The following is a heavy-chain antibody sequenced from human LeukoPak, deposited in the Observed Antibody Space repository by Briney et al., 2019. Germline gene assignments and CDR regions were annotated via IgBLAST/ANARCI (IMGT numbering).Heavy chain of an antibody. D-gene: IGHD1-1*01. V-gene: IGHV4-59*08. J-gene: IGHJ3*02. CDR1: GGSISSYY. CDR2: IYYSGST. Sequence: SETLSLTCTVSGGSISSYYWSWIRQPPGKGLEWIGYIYYSGSTNYNPSLKSRVTLSVDTSKNQFSLKLSSVTAAGTAVYYCARQHTTRDAFDIWGQGTMVTVSS. CDR3: ARQHTTRDAFDI.